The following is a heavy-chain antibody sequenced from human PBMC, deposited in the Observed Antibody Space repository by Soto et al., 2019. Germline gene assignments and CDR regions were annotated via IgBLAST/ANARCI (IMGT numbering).Heavy chain of an antibody. D-gene: IGHD6-19*01. V-gene: IGHV4-59*01. CDR3: VRAGGGWSFDI. CDR1: GVSIRTYY. J-gene: IGHJ4*02. Sequence: QEQLQESGPGLVKPSETLSLTCTVTGVSIRTYYWSWIRQPPGKRLEWLGYLYFNRNTDYNPSLKSRVTISVDTSKIQFSLNLSSVTTADTAVYYCVRAGGGWSFDIWGQGTLVTVSS. CDR2: LYFNRNT.